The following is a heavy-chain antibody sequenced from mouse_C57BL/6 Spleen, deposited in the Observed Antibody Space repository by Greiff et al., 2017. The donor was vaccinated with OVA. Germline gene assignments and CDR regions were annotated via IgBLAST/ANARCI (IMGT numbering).Heavy chain of an antibody. CDR2: IYPGSGNT. CDR3: ALYDGYYFDY. J-gene: IGHJ2*01. D-gene: IGHD2-3*01. V-gene: IGHV1-66*01. Sequence: VQLQQSGPELVKPGASVKISCKASGYSFPSYYIHWVKQRPGQGLEWIGWIYPGSGNTKYNEKFKGKATLTADTSSSTAYMQLSSLTSEDSAVYYCALYDGYYFDYWGQGTTLTVSS. CDR1: GYSFPSYY.